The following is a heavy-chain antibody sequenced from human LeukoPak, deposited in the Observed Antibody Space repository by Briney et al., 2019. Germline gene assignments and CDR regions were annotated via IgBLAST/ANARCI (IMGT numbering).Heavy chain of an antibody. V-gene: IGHV3-23*01. D-gene: IGHD5-18*01. Sequence: GGSLRLSCAASGFTFYTYAMSWVRQAPGKGLEWVSGISTSGDSTYYADSVKGRFTISRDNSKNTLYLEMNSLRAEDTAVYYCAKGRIQLWSRYFDYWGQGTLVTVSS. CDR2: ISTSGDST. CDR1: GFTFYTYA. CDR3: AKGRIQLWSRYFDY. J-gene: IGHJ4*02.